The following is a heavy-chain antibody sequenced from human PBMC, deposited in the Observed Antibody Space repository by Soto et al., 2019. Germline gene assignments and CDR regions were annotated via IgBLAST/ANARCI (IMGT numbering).Heavy chain of an antibody. CDR1: GGSISSGGYC. J-gene: IGHJ4*02. V-gene: IGHV4-31*03. D-gene: IGHD3-10*01. CDR3: SLVTYPPARTIDY. CDR2: IYYSGST. Sequence: PSETLSLTCTVSGGSISSGGYCWSWIRQHPGKGLEWIGYIYYSGSTYYNPSLKSRVTISVDTSKNQFSLKLSSVTAADTAVYYCSLVTYPPARTIDYCGQATLLPVSA.